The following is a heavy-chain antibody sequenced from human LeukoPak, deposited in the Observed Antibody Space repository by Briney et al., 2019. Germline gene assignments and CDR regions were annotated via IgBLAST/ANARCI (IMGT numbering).Heavy chain of an antibody. Sequence: PSETLSLTCTVSGGSISSYYWSWMRQPPGKGLEWIGYIYYSGSTKYNPSLKIRISITGYTSRNQFCLNLSSVTAADTALYYCARMNHVRYCSNTSCPSHNGYASSYYYYYMDVWGKGTTVTVSS. J-gene: IGHJ6*03. CDR1: GGSISSYY. V-gene: IGHV4-59*01. D-gene: IGHD2-2*01. CDR3: ARMNHVRYCSNTSCPSHNGYASSYYYYYMDV. CDR2: IYYSGST.